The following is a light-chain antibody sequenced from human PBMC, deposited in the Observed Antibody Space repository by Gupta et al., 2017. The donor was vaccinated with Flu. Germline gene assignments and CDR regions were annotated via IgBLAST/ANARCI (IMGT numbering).Light chain of an antibody. CDR3: QQYSRFST. J-gene: IGKJ4*01. CDR1: QSISTW. V-gene: IGKV1-5*03. CDR2: MAS. Sequence: DIQMTQSTSTLSASVGDTVTITCRASQSISTWLAWYQQIPGRAPKLLIYMASALETGVPSRFSGSGAGTEFTLTISSLQPDDFATYYCQQYSRFSTFGGGTKVEIK.